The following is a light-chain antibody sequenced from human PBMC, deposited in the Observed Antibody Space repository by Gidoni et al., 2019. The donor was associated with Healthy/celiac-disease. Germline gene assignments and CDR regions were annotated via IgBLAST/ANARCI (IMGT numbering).Light chain of an antibody. CDR3: MQALQTSYT. Sequence: IVLTQSPLSLPVTPGEPASISCRSSQILLHSNGYNYLDWFLQKPGQSPQLLIYLGSNRASGVPDRFSGSGSGTDFKLKISRVEAEDVGVNYCMQALQTSYTFXXXTKLEIK. CDR1: QILLHSNGYNY. V-gene: IGKV2-28*01. J-gene: IGKJ2*01. CDR2: LGS.